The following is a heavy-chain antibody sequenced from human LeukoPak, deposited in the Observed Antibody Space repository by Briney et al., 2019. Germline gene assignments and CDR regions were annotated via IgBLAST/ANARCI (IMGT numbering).Heavy chain of an antibody. Sequence: GGSLRLSCAASGFTFSSYGMHWVRQAPGKGLEWVAFIRYDGSNKYYADSVKGRFTISRDNSKNTLYLQMNSLRAEDTAVYYCAKDEPGYSSSWSGFDYWGQGTLVTVSS. CDR1: GFTFSSYG. D-gene: IGHD6-13*01. CDR2: IRYDGSNK. CDR3: AKDEPGYSSSWSGFDY. V-gene: IGHV3-30*02. J-gene: IGHJ4*02.